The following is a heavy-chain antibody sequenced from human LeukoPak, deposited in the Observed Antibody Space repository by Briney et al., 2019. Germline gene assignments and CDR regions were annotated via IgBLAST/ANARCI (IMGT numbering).Heavy chain of an antibody. CDR1: GYTFIGYY. V-gene: IGHV1-46*01. CDR2: INPSGGST. CDR3: ARGLMYYYDSSGDPIYYYYYMDV. Sequence: ASVKVSCKASGYTFIGYYMHWVRQAPGQGLEWMGIINPSGGSTSYAQKFQGRVTMTRDTSTSTVYMELSSLRSEDTAVYYCARGLMYYYDSSGDPIYYYYYMDVWGKGTTVTISS. D-gene: IGHD3-22*01. J-gene: IGHJ6*03.